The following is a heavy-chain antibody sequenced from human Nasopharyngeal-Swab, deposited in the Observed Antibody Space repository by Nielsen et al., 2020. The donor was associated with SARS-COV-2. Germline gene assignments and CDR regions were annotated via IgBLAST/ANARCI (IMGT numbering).Heavy chain of an antibody. CDR2: ISSSGSTI. CDR3: ARGVITFGGVIVPFDY. J-gene: IGHJ4*02. Sequence: GESLKISCAASGFTFSDYYMSWIRQAPGKGLEWVSYISSSGSTIYYADSVKGRFTISRDNAKNSLYLQMNSLRAEDTAVYYCARGVITFGGVIVPFDYWGQGTLVTVSS. D-gene: IGHD3-16*02. V-gene: IGHV3-11*01. CDR1: GFTFSDYY.